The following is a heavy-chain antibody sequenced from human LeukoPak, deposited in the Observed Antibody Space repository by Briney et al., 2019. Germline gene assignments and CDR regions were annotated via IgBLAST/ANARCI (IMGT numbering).Heavy chain of an antibody. V-gene: IGHV3-30-3*01. CDR2: ISYDGSNK. D-gene: IGHD4-17*01. CDR3: ARPLRRDGDSLLGY. CDR1: GFTFSSYA. J-gene: IGHJ4*02. Sequence: GRSLRLSCAASGFTFSSYAMHWVRQAPGKGLEWVAVISYDGSNKYYADSVKGRFTISRDNSKNTLYLQMNSLRAEDTAVYYCARPLRRDGDSLLGYWGQGTLVTVSS.